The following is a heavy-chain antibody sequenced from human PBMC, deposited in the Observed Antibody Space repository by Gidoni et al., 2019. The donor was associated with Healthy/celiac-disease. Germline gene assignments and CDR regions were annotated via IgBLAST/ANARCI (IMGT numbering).Heavy chain of an antibody. CDR1: GFTFGSYS. D-gene: IGHD3-10*01. CDR2: ISSSSSYI. Sequence: EVQLVESGGGLVKPGGSLRLSCAASGFTFGSYSMNWVRQAPGKGLEWVSSISSSSSYIYYADSVKGRFTISRDNAKNSLYLQMNSLRAEDTAVYYCAGGTFYYGSGSYYESIDYWGQGTLVTVSS. CDR3: AGGTFYYGSGSYYESIDY. V-gene: IGHV3-21*01. J-gene: IGHJ4*02.